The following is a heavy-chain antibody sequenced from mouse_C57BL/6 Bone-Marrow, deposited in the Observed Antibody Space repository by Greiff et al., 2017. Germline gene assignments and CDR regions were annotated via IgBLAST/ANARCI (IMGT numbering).Heavy chain of an antibody. D-gene: IGHD2-4*01. Sequence: QVQLQQSGAELVRPGTSVKVSCKASGYAFTNYLIEWVKQRPGQGLEWIGVINPGSGGTNYNEKLKGKATLTADKSSSTAYMQLSSLTSEDSAVYFCARHYDYDVDYFDNWGQGTTLTVSS. CDR2: INPGSGGT. J-gene: IGHJ2*01. V-gene: IGHV1-54*01. CDR3: ARHYDYDVDYFDN. CDR1: GYAFTNYL.